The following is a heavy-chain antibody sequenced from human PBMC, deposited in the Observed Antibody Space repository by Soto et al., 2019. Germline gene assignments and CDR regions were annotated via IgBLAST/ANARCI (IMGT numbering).Heavy chain of an antibody. D-gene: IGHD2-8*01. CDR2: ISGNSGKT. Sequence: EVQLLESGGGLVQPGGSLRLSCTASGFTFSSYAMSWVRQAPGKELEWVSTISGNSGKTNYAESVKGRFSISRDNSKNTVHLQLDSLRAEDTAVYFCANLAFVLMELYYFHQWGHGTLVTVSS. V-gene: IGHV3-23*01. J-gene: IGHJ4*01. CDR1: GFTFSSYA. CDR3: ANLAFVLMELYYFHQ.